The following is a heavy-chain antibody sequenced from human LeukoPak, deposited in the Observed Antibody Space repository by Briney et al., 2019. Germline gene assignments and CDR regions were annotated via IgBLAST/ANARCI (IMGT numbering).Heavy chain of an antibody. CDR3: AKTGGDNWNDDYSYYMDV. Sequence: GGSLRLSCSASGFTFSNYDMNWVRQAPGKGLEWVAVISKDGSKDVSNKYYADSVKGRFTISRDNSKNTMYLQMNSLRVEDMAVYYCAKTGGDNWNDDYSYYMDVWGKGTTVTVSS. CDR1: GFTFSNYD. J-gene: IGHJ6*03. D-gene: IGHD1-1*01. CDR2: ISKDGSKDVSNK. V-gene: IGHV3-30*18.